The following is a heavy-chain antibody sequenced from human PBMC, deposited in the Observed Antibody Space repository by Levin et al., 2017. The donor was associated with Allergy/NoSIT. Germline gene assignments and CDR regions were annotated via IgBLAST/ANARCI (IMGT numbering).Heavy chain of an antibody. CDR3: ARVGGYSYGMVYYFDY. V-gene: IGHV1-46*01. CDR1: GYTFTSYY. CDR2: INPSGGST. Sequence: ASVKVSCKASGYTFTSYYMHWVRQAPGQGLEWMGIINPSGGSTSYAQKFQGRVTMTRDTSTSTVYMELSSLRSEDTAVYYCARVGGYSYGMVYYFDYWGQGTLVTVSS. D-gene: IGHD5-18*01. J-gene: IGHJ4*02.